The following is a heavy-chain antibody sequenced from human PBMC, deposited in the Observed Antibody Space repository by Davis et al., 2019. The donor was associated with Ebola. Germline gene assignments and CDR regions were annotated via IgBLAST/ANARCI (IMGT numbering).Heavy chain of an antibody. J-gene: IGHJ4*02. CDR1: GHTLSASS. Sequence: AASVKVSCKVSGHTLSASSLHWVRQAPGRGLEWVGGLDYEDGETLYAQKYQGRVTVTEDTSTDTGYMELSGLRFEDTAVYYCAIGGAPVYWGQGTLVSVLS. V-gene: IGHV1-24*01. CDR3: AIGGAPVY. CDR2: LDYEDGET. D-gene: IGHD1-26*01.